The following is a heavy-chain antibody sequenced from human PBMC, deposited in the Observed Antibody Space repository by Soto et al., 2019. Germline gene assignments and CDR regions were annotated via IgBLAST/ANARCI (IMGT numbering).Heavy chain of an antibody. CDR1: GGSFTSSNYF. V-gene: IGHV4-39*01. D-gene: IGHD3-22*01. CDR2: MYIGGMT. Sequence: SETLSLTCTVSGGSFTSSNYFWGWIRQPPGKGLEWIGSMYIGGMTYYAPSLKSRVTISVDTSQSQFSLRLDSVTAADTAVYYCATAPETYHPSGYSVNWFDPWGQGTLVTVSS. CDR3: ATAPETYHPSGYSVNWFDP. J-gene: IGHJ5*02.